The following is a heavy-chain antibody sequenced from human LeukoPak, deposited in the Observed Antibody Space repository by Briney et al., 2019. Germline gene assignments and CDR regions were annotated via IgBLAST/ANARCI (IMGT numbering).Heavy chain of an antibody. D-gene: IGHD3-10*01. Sequence: ASVKVSCKASGYTFTSYDINWVRQATGQGLEWMGWMNPNSGNTGYAQKFQGRVTMTRNTSISTAYMELSSLRSEDTAVYYCSRGSGRSRYYYYYMDVWGKGTTVTISS. CDR3: SRGSGRSRYYYYYMDV. CDR1: GYTFTSYD. V-gene: IGHV1-8*01. J-gene: IGHJ6*03. CDR2: MNPNSGNT.